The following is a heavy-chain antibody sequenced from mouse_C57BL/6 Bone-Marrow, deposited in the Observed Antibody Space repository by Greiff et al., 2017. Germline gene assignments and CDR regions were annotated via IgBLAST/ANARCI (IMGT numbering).Heavy chain of an antibody. Sequence: EVKLVESGGGLVQPGGSLKLSCAASGFTFSDYGMAWVRQAPRKGPEWVAFISNLAYSIYYADTVTGRFTLSRENAKNTLYLERSSLRSEDTAMYYCARQGSLGYYFDYWGQGTTLTVSS. V-gene: IGHV5-15*04. CDR1: GFTFSDYG. J-gene: IGHJ2*01. CDR2: ISNLAYSI. CDR3: ARQGSLGYYFDY.